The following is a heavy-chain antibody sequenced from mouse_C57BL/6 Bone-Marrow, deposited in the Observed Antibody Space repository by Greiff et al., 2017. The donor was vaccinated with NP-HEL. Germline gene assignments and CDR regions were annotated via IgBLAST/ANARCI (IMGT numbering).Heavy chain of an antibody. CDR2: IWSGGST. J-gene: IGHJ2*01. CDR3: ARNGGPRDSYFDY. D-gene: IGHD3-3*01. V-gene: IGHV2-2*01. CDR1: GFSLTSYG. Sequence: VMLVESGPGLVQPSQSLSITCTVSGFSLTSYGVHWVRQSPGKGLEWLGVIWSGGSTDYNAAFISRLSISKDNSKSQVFFKMNSLQADDTAIYYCARNGGPRDSYFDYWGQGTTLTVSS.